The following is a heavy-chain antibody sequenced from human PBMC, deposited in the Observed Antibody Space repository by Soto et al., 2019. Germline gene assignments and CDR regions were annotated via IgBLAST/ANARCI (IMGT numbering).Heavy chain of an antibody. CDR2: ISYDGSNK. J-gene: IGHJ6*02. V-gene: IGHV3-30*18. D-gene: IGHD5-12*01. Sequence: PGGSLRLSCAASGFTLSSYGMHWVRQAPGKGLEWVAVISYDGSNKYYADSVKGRFTISRDSSKNTLYLQMNSLRAEDTAVYYCAKDGGYDYYYYYGMDVWGQGTTVTVSS. CDR3: AKDGGYDYYYYYGMDV. CDR1: GFTLSSYG.